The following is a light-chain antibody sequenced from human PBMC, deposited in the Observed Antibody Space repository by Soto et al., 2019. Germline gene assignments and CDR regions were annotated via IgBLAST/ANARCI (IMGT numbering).Light chain of an antibody. CDR2: EVS. Sequence: QSALTQPASVSGSPGQSITISCTGTSGDVGAFNYISWYQQHPGKAPKLLTYEVSYRPSGVSNRFSGSKSGNTASLTISGLQPEEEADYYCSSPTKNVAWVFGGGTKVTVL. CDR3: SSPTKNVAWV. CDR1: SGDVGAFNY. J-gene: IGLJ3*02. V-gene: IGLV2-14*01.